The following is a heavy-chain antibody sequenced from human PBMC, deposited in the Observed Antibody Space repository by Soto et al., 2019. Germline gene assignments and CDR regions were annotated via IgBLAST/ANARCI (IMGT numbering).Heavy chain of an antibody. D-gene: IGHD3-3*01. V-gene: IGHV3-33*01. Sequence: GGSLRLSCTASAFSLSRYGLHWIRQAPGKGLEWVAGLWSNGITRSYADSVKGRFTISRDTSENMLYLQMNSLGAEDTAVYYCARDFSYGSLLIDHWGQGTLVTVSS. CDR2: LWSNGITR. CDR3: ARDFSYGSLLIDH. CDR1: AFSLSRYG. J-gene: IGHJ4*02.